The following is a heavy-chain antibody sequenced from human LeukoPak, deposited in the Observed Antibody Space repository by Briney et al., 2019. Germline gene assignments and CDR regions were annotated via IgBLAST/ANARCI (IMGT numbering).Heavy chain of an antibody. J-gene: IGHJ4*02. CDR3: ARHAPPAVVTPFDY. Sequence: SETLSLTCTVSGGSISSYYWSWIRQPPGKGLEWIGYIYYSGSTNYNPSLKSRVTISVDTSKNQFSLKLSSVTAADTAVYYCARHAPPAVVTPFDYWGQGTPVTVSS. CDR2: IYYSGST. CDR1: GGSISSYY. D-gene: IGHD4-23*01. V-gene: IGHV4-59*08.